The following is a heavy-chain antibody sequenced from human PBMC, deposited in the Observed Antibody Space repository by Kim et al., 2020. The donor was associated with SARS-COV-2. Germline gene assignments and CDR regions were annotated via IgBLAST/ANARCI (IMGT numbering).Heavy chain of an antibody. V-gene: IGHV3-30*02. CDR3: AKAGARYCSGGSCYGFDY. Sequence: KGRFTISRDNSKNTLYLQMNSLRAEDTAVYYCAKAGARYCSGGSCYGFDYWGQGTLVTVSS. D-gene: IGHD2-15*01. J-gene: IGHJ4*02.